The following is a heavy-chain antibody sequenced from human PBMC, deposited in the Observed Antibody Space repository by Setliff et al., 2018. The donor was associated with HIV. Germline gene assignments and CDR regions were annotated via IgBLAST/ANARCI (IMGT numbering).Heavy chain of an antibody. Sequence: GGSLRLSCAASGFTFSSYWMSWVRQAPGKGLEWVANIKQDGSEKYYVDSVRGRFTISRDNAKNSLYLQMNSLRAEDTAVYYCAKTPSSGWYSLYLDYWGQGTLVTVSS. J-gene: IGHJ4*02. CDR2: IKQDGSEK. CDR1: GFTFSSYW. CDR3: AKTPSSGWYSLYLDY. D-gene: IGHD6-19*01. V-gene: IGHV3-7*01.